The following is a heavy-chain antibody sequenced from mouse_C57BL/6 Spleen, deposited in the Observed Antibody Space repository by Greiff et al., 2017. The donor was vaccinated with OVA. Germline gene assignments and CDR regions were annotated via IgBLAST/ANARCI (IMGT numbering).Heavy chain of an antibody. V-gene: IGHV1-4*01. J-gene: IGHJ2*01. D-gene: IGHD2-4*01. CDR1: GYTFTSYT. Sequence: VKLQESGAELARPGASVKMSCKASGYTFTSYTMHWVKQRPGQGLEWIGYINPSSGYTKYNQKFKDKATLTADKSSSTAYMQLSSLTSEDSAVYYCAREGDYDPYDFDYWGQGTTLTVSS. CDR2: INPSSGYT. CDR3: AREGDYDPYDFDY.